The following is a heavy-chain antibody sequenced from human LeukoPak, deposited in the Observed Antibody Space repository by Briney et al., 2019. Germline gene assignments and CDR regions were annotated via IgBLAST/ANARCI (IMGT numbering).Heavy chain of an antibody. CDR2: IISIFGTA. J-gene: IGHJ5*02. Sequence: SVKVSCKASGGTFSSYAISWVRQAPGQGLEWMGGIISIFGTANYAQKFQGRVTITADESTSTAYMELSSLRSEDTAVYYCARDLIETIFGVVIIGGWFDPWGQGTLVTVSS. CDR3: ARDLIETIFGVVIIGGWFDP. D-gene: IGHD3-3*01. V-gene: IGHV1-69*13. CDR1: GGTFSSYA.